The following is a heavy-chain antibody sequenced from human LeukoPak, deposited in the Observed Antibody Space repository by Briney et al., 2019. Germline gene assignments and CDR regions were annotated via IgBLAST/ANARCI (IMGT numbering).Heavy chain of an antibody. V-gene: IGHV4-34*01. J-gene: IGHJ4*02. CDR3: ARGRNYDFWSGPNLGYFDY. Sequence: SETLSLTCAVYGGSFSGYYWSWIRQPPGKGLEWIGEINHSGSTNYNPSLKSRVTISVDTSKNQFSLKLSSVTAADTAVYYCARGRNYDFWSGPNLGYFDYWGQGTLVTVSS. CDR2: INHSGST. D-gene: IGHD3-3*01. CDR1: GGSFSGYY.